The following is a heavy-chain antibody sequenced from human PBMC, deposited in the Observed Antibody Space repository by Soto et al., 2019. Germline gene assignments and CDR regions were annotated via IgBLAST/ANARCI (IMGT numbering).Heavy chain of an antibody. Sequence: PGGSLRLSCAASGITFSNAWMTWVRQAPGKGLEWVAVISYDGSNKYYADSVKGRFTISRDNSKNTLYLQMNSLRAEDTAVYYCAKDGRRQLLSAYYGMDVWGQGTTVTVSS. CDR1: GITFSNAW. CDR3: AKDGRRQLLSAYYGMDV. CDR2: ISYDGSNK. V-gene: IGHV3-30*18. J-gene: IGHJ6*02. D-gene: IGHD2-2*01.